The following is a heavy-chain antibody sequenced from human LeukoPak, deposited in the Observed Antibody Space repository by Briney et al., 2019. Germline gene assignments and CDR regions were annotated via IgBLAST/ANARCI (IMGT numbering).Heavy chain of an antibody. D-gene: IGHD2-2*01. V-gene: IGHV1-2*02. CDR2: INPNSGGT. Sequence: ASVKVSCKAPGYTFTGYYMHWVRQAPGQGLEWMGWINPNSGGTNYAQKFQGRVTMTRDTSISTAYMELSRLRSDDTAVYYCARALWGQYCSSTSCYGGEYYYYGMDVWGQGTTVTVSS. CDR3: ARALWGQYCSSTSCYGGEYYYYGMDV. J-gene: IGHJ6*02. CDR1: GYTFTGYY.